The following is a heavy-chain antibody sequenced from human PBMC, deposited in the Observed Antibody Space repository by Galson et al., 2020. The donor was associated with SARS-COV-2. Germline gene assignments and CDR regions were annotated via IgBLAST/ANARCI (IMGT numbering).Heavy chain of an antibody. Sequence: SETLSLTCTVSGGSTSSSSYYWGWIRQPPGKGPEWIGHFYYTGTTYYNPSLKSRVSIFADKSKNQFSLKLTSVTAADTAVYYCARPMRYYYYGLDVWGQGTTVIVSS. CDR3: ARPMRYYYYGLDV. J-gene: IGHJ6*02. CDR2: FYYTGTT. CDR1: GGSTSSSSYY. V-gene: IGHV4-39*01. D-gene: IGHD3-9*01.